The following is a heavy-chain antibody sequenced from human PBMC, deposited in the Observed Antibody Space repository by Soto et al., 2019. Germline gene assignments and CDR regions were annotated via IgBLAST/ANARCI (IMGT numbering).Heavy chain of an antibody. CDR1: GFSFLDYA. CDR2: LGAADDP. V-gene: IGHV3-13*05. CDR3: ARAYLGRLPRRADYYYAMDV. Sequence: EVQLVESGGGSVNPVDSLRLSFEASGFSFLDYAMHWVRQLTGKVPEWVSGLGAADDPYYVASVKGRFSVSRDNAQSSLYLQMNNLRVDDTAVYFCARAYLGRLPRRADYYYAMDVWGRGTTVTVSS. D-gene: IGHD1-26*01. J-gene: IGHJ6*02.